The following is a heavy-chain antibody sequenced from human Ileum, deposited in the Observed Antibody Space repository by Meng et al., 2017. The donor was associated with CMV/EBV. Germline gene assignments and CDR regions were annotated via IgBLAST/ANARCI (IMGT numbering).Heavy chain of an antibody. V-gene: IGHV1-46*01. Sequence: VRLVQSGAEVKKPGASVKFSCKESEYGFTSHSMHWVRQAPGQGLEWLGMIYPSSGGATYAQKFQGRVTMTSDTSTGTVYMELSSLRSEDTAVYYCARLSAYYFDYWGQGTLVTVSS. CDR3: ARLSAYYFDY. CDR2: IYPSSGGA. CDR1: EYGFTSHS. J-gene: IGHJ4*02.